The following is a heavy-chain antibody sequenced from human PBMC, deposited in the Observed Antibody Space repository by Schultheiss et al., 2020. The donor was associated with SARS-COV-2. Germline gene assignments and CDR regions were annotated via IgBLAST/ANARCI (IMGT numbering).Heavy chain of an antibody. CDR1: GFTFSSYA. D-gene: IGHD6-13*01. Sequence: GGSLRLSCAASGFTFSSYAMHWVRQAPGKGLEYVSAISSNGGSTYYADSVKGRFTISRDNSKNTLYLQMGSLRAEDMAVYYCAKGNYGMDVWGQGTLVTVSS. CDR3: AKGNYGMDV. V-gene: IGHV3-64*02. CDR2: ISSNGGST. J-gene: IGHJ6*02.